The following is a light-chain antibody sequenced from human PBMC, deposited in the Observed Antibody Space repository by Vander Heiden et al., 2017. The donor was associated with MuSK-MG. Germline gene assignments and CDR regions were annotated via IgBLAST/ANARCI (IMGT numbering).Light chain of an antibody. J-gene: IGKJ4*01. CDR1: QSVSSSY. V-gene: IGKV3-20*01. CDR3: QQYGSSPLT. Sequence: EHVLTQSPGTLSLSPGERATLSCRASQSVSSSYLAWYQQKPGQAPRLLIYGPSSRATGIPDRFSGSGSGTDFTLTISRLEAEDFAVYYCQQYGSSPLTFGGGTKVEIK. CDR2: GPS.